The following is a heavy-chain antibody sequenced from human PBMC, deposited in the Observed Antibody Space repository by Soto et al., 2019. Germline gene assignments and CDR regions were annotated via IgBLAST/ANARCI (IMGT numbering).Heavy chain of an antibody. D-gene: IGHD2-15*01. CDR2: IKEDGSEK. CDR1: AFTLSNEL. V-gene: IGHV3-7*01. Sequence: GGSLRLSCAASAFTLSNELKTWARKFPGKGLEWVANIKEDGSEKHYVDSVKGRFTISRDNAKNSLYLQMNSLRVEDTAVYFCSRDVVVGAKALNYWGQAALVTVSS. CDR3: SRDVVVGAKALNY. J-gene: IGHJ4*02.